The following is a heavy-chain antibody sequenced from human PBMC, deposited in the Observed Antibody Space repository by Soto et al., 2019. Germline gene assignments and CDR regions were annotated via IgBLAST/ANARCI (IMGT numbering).Heavy chain of an antibody. V-gene: IGHV3-33*01. J-gene: IGHJ6*03. CDR3: ARDRDLYFDHMDV. Sequence: QVQLVESGGGVVQPGRSLRLSCAASGFTFSSYGMHWVRQAPGKGLEWVAVIWYDGSNKYYADSVKGRFTISRDNSKNTLYLQMNSLRAEDTAVHYCARDRDLYFDHMDVWCKGTTVTVSS. D-gene: IGHD3-9*01. CDR1: GFTFSSYG. CDR2: IWYDGSNK.